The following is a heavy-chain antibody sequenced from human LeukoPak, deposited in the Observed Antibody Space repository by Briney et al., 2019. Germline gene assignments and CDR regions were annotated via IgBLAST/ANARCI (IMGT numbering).Heavy chain of an antibody. CDR3: ARDGPIGP. D-gene: IGHD2-15*01. CDR1: GGSISSYY. CDR2: VYSSGST. Sequence: SETLSLTCTVSGGSISSYYWSWIRQPPGKGLEWIGYVYSSGSTNYNPSLNSRVTMSVDTSKNQFSLRLNSVTPADTAVYYRARDGPIGPWGQGTLVTVSS. V-gene: IGHV4-59*01. J-gene: IGHJ4*02.